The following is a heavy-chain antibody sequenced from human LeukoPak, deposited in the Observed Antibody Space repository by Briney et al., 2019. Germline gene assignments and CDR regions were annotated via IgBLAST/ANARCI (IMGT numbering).Heavy chain of an antibody. CDR1: GGSISTYY. CDR3: ARDVTAAFDY. J-gene: IGHJ4*02. D-gene: IGHD6-13*01. Sequence: PSETLSLTCTVSGGSISTYYWSWIRQPPGKGLEWVGYIYNTGSSNYNPSLKSRVTISVDTSKNQFSLKLSSVTAADTAVYYCARDVTAAFDYWGQGTLVTVSS. CDR2: IYNTGSS. V-gene: IGHV4-59*12.